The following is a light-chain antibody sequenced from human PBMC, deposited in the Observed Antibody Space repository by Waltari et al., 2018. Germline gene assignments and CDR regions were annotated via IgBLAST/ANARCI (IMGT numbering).Light chain of an antibody. V-gene: IGKV1-12*01. CDR2: DAS. CDR1: TGISSR. J-gene: IGKJ1*01. Sequence: DIQMTQSPSSVSASVGDRVTLTCRASTGISSRLAWYQPKPGKAPKLLIYDASNVHSGVPSRFSGSASGTEFTLTISSLQPEDFATYYCQQVDSFPRTFGQGTKV. CDR3: QQVDSFPRT.